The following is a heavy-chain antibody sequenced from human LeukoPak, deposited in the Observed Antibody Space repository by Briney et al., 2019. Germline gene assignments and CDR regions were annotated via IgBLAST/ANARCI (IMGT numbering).Heavy chain of an antibody. D-gene: IGHD5-12*01. CDR3: AKDISFSSGYGQLDY. J-gene: IGHJ4*02. CDR1: GFTFSSYA. Sequence: GGSLRLSCAASGFTFSSYAMSWVRQAPGKGLEWVSGVSGSGGSTYYADSVKGRFTISRDNSKNTLYLQMNSLRAEDTAVYYCAKDISFSSGYGQLDYWGQGTLVTVSS. V-gene: IGHV3-23*01. CDR2: VSGSGGST.